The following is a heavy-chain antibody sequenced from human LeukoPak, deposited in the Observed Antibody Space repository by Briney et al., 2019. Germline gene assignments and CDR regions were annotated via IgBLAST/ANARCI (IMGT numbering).Heavy chain of an antibody. CDR3: AGGRYGDYFR. V-gene: IGHV4-34*01. J-gene: IGHJ4*02. CDR1: GGSFSGYY. D-gene: IGHD4-17*01. Sequence: SETLSLTCAVYGGSFSGYYWSWIRQPPGKGLEWIGEINHSGSTNYNPSLKSRVTISVDTSKNQFSLKLSSVTAADTAVYYCAGGRYGDYFRWGQGTLVTVSS. CDR2: INHSGST.